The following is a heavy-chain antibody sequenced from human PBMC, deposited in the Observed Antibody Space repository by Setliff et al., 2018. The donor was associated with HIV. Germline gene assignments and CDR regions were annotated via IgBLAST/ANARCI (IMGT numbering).Heavy chain of an antibody. CDR1: GFSLTTSGVH. D-gene: IGHD2-2*01. V-gene: IGHV2-5*02. CDR2: IFWDDDK. J-gene: IGHJ4*02. CDR3: AHSLYCSSSNCSGLLFDY. Sequence: VSGPTLVNPTQTLTLTCTFSGFSLTTSGVHVGWIRQPPGKALEWLALIFWDDDKRYRSSLKSRLTITKDTSKNQVVLTMTNMDPVDTATYYCAHSLYCSSSNCSGLLFDYWGQGTLVTVSS.